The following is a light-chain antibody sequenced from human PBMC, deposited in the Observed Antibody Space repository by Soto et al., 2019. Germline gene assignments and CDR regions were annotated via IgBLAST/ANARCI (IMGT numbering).Light chain of an antibody. CDR2: EVG. CDR1: PSDVGGYIS. CDR3: SSYAGFNTYL. J-gene: IGLJ1*01. Sequence: QSVLTQPPSASGSPGQSVTISCTGTPSDVGGYISVSWYQKHPGKAPKLLIYEVGRRPSGVPDRFSGYKSGSTAFLIVSGLQAEDEAEYYCSSYAGFNTYLFGTGTKVTAL. V-gene: IGLV2-8*01.